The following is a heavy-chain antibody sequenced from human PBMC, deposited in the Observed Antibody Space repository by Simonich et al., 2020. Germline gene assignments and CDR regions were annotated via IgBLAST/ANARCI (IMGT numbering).Heavy chain of an antibody. J-gene: IGHJ3*02. CDR2: IYYRGST. Sequence: QLQLQESGPGLVKPSETLSLTCTVSGGSISSSSYYWGWIRQPPGKGLEWIGSIYYRGSTYNNPSLKSRVTIPVDTSKNQFSLKLSSVTAADTAVYYCARHAGFAFDIWGQGTMVTVSS. V-gene: IGHV4-39*01. CDR1: GGSISSSSYY. CDR3: ARHAGFAFDI. D-gene: IGHD6-13*01.